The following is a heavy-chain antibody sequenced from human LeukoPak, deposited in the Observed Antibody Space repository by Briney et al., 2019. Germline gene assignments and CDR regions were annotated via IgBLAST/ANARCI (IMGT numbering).Heavy chain of an antibody. V-gene: IGHV4-39*01. CDR2: IYYSGST. CDR1: GGSISSSSYY. D-gene: IGHD2-2*01. Sequence: SETLSLTCTVSGGSISSSSYYWGWIRQPPGKGLEWIGSIYYSGSTYYNPSLKSQVTISVDTSKNQFSLKLSSVTAADTAVYYCARLIEEEYCSSTSCYLPDYWGQGTLVTLSS. J-gene: IGHJ4*02. CDR3: ARLIEEEYCSSTSCYLPDY.